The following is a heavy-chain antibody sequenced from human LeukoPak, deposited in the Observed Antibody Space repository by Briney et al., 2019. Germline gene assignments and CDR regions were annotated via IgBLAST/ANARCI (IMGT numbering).Heavy chain of an antibody. CDR1: GGSISSSSYY. V-gene: IGHV4-39*07. J-gene: IGHJ4*02. Sequence: PSETLSLTCTVSGGSISSSSYYWGWFRQPPGKGLEWIGSIYYSGSTYYNPSLKSRVTISVDTSKNQFSLKLSSVTAADTAVYYCARDTTVVTPGWFDYWGQGTLVTVSS. D-gene: IGHD4-23*01. CDR2: IYYSGST. CDR3: ARDTTVVTPGWFDY.